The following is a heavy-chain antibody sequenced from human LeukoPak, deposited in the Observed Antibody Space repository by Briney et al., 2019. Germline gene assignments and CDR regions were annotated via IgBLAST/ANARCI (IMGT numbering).Heavy chain of an antibody. J-gene: IGHJ4*02. CDR1: GGSISGYY. Sequence: SETLSLTCIVSGGSISGYYWSWIRQPPGRGLEWIGYIYSSGSTNYNPSLKSRVTISVDTSKNQFSLKLTSVTAADTAVYYCAGSRHRGYSGDFDYWGQGSLVTVSS. D-gene: IGHD5-12*01. CDR3: AGSRHRGYSGDFDY. V-gene: IGHV4-59*01. CDR2: IYSSGST.